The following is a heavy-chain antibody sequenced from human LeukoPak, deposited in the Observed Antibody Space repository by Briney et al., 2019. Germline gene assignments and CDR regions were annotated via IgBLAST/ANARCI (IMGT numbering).Heavy chain of an antibody. Sequence: GGSLRLSCAASGFTFSSYGMHWVRQAPGKGLEWVAFIRYDGSNKYYADSVKGRFTISRDNSKNTPYLQMNSLRAEDTALYYCEKSGLAYCGGDCTNWFDPWGQGTLVTVSS. V-gene: IGHV3-30*02. CDR2: IRYDGSNK. CDR1: GFTFSSYG. D-gene: IGHD2-21*01. J-gene: IGHJ5*02. CDR3: EKSGLAYCGGDCTNWFDP.